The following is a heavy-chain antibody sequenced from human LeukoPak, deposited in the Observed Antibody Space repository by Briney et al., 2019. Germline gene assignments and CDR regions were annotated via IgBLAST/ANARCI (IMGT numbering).Heavy chain of an antibody. V-gene: IGHV4-34*01. Sequence: SETLSLTCAVYGGSFSGYYWSWIRQPPGKGLEWIGEINHSGSTNYNPSLKSRVTISVDTSKNQFSLKLSSVTAADTAVYYCARGNNWNTQNSSSWYWDYWGQGTLVTVSS. CDR3: ARGNNWNTQNSSSWYWDY. D-gene: IGHD6-13*01. J-gene: IGHJ4*02. CDR1: GGSFSGYY. CDR2: INHSGST.